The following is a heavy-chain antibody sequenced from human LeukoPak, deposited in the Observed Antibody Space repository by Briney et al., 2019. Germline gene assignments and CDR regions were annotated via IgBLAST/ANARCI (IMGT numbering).Heavy chain of an antibody. CDR2: IIPIFGTA. CDR1: GGTFSSYA. CDR3: VRGHDYGDSVFDY. D-gene: IGHD4-17*01. J-gene: IGHJ4*02. Sequence: GASVKVSCKASGGTFSSYAISWVRQAPGQGLEWMGGIIPIFGTANYAQKFQGRVTITADESTSTAYMELSSLRSEDTAVYYCVRGHDYGDSVFDYWGQGTLVTVSS. V-gene: IGHV1-69*13.